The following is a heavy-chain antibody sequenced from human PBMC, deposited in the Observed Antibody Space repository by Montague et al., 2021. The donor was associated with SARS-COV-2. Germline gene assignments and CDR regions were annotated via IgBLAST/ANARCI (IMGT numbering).Heavy chain of an antibody. CDR3: ARVEFDGGLDSVPLDV. Sequence: TLSLTCTVSGGSISSGGYYWSWIRQHPGKGLEWIGYIYYSGSTCYNPSLKSRVTISVDTSKNQFSLKLSSVTAADTAVYYCARVEFDGGLDSVPLDVWGQGTTVTVSS. V-gene: IGHV4-31*03. CDR2: IYYSGST. J-gene: IGHJ6*02. CDR1: GGSISSGGYY. D-gene: IGHD5-12*01.